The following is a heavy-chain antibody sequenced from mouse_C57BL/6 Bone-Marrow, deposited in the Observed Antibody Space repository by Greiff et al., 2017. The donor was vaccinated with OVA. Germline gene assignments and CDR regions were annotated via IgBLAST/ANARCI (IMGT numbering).Heavy chain of an antibody. CDR3: TSLWYPY. V-gene: IGHV14-4*01. Sequence: EVQVVESGAELVRPGASVKLSCTASGFNIKDDYMHWVKQRPEQGLEWIGWIDPENGDTEYASKFQGKATITADTSSNTAYLQLSSLTSEDTAVYYCTSLWYPYWGQGTTLTVSS. D-gene: IGHD2-1*01. CDR2: IDPENGDT. CDR1: GFNIKDDY. J-gene: IGHJ2*01.